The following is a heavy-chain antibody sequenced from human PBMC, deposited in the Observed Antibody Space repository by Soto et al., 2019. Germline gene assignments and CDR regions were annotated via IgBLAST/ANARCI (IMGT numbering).Heavy chain of an antibody. CDR3: ARERTHYFDY. J-gene: IGHJ4*02. CDR2: IYYSGST. D-gene: IGHD1-7*01. Sequence: TLSLPCTVSGGSLSSGGYYWSWIRQHPGKGLEWIGYIYYSGSTYYNPSLKSRVTISVDTSKNQFSLKLSSVTAADTAVYYCARERTHYFDYWGQGTLGTVSS. CDR1: GGSLSSGGYY. V-gene: IGHV4-31*03.